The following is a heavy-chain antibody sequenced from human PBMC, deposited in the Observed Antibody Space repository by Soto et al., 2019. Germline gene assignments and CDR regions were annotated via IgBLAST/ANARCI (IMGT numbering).Heavy chain of an antibody. Sequence: PGGSLRLSCATSGFTFRYHGMSWVRQAPGKGLEWVSTINSNGVDTHYPDSVKGRFIISRDNSRNTLDLHMSSPRAEDTALYYCVSWVSAHFDYWGQGTMVTVSS. CDR3: VSWVSAHFDY. CDR2: INSNGVDT. V-gene: IGHV3-23*01. CDR1: GFTFRYHG. D-gene: IGHD2-8*01. J-gene: IGHJ4*02.